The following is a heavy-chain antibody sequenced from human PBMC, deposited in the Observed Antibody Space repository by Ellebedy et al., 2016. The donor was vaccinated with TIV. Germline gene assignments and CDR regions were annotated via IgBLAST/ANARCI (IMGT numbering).Heavy chain of an antibody. CDR3: ARGGYYMDV. CDR1: GGSISSGSYY. V-gene: IGHV4-61*02. CDR2: IYTSGST. Sequence: SETLSLXCTVSGGSISSGSYYWSWIRQPAGKGLEWIGRIYTSGSTNYNPSLKSRVTMSVDTSKNQFSLKLSSVTAADTAVYYCARGGYYMDVWGKGTTVTVSS. J-gene: IGHJ6*03.